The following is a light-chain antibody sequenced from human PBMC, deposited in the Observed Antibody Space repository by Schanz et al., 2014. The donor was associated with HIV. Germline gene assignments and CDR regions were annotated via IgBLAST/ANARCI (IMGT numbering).Light chain of an antibody. CDR2: WAS. Sequence: DIVMTQSPDSLAVSLGERATINCKPSQSVLYSSHNKNYLAWYQQKPGQPPKLLIYWASTREPGVPDRFSGSGSETDFTLTISSLQPEDFGTYYCQQSYSTPWTCGQGPKVQSK. CDR1: QSVLYSSHNKNY. V-gene: IGKV4-1*01. CDR3: QQSYSTPWT. J-gene: IGKJ1*01.